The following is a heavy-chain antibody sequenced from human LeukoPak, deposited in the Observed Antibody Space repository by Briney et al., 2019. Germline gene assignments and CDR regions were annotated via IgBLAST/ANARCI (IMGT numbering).Heavy chain of an antibody. J-gene: IGHJ6*03. CDR3: ARDRGGSFPTGYYYMDV. D-gene: IGHD1-26*01. Sequence: GGSLRLSCAASGFTFSSYWMSWVRQAPGKGLEWVANIKQDGSEKYYVDSVKGRFTISRDNAKNSLYLQMDSLRAEDTAVYYCARDRGGSFPTGYYYMDVWGKGTTVTISS. CDR1: GFTFSSYW. V-gene: IGHV3-7*01. CDR2: IKQDGSEK.